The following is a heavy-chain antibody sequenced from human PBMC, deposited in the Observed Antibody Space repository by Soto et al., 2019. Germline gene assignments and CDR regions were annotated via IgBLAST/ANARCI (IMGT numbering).Heavy chain of an antibody. J-gene: IGHJ4*02. CDR1: GYTFTTYC. Sequence: ASVKVSCKASGYTFTTYCITWVRQAPGQGLEWMGWISSYNGHTNYAQKLQGRVTMTTDTSTSTAYMVLRSLKSDDTAVYYCARRQSGSYRNFDYWGQGTLVTVSS. CDR3: ARRQSGSYRNFDY. D-gene: IGHD1-26*01. CDR2: ISSYNGHT. V-gene: IGHV1-18*01.